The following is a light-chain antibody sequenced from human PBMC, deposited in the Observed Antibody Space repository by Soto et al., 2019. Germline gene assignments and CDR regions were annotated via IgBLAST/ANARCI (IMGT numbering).Light chain of an antibody. CDR2: GAS. V-gene: IGKV3-20*01. J-gene: IGKJ1*01. CDR3: QQYGSLWT. Sequence: EIVSTQSPGTLSLSPGERATLSCRASQSVSSSYLAWYQQKPGQAPRLLIYGASSKATGIPDRFSGSGSGTDFTLTISRLEPEDFAVYYCQQYGSLWTFGQGTKV. CDR1: QSVSSSY.